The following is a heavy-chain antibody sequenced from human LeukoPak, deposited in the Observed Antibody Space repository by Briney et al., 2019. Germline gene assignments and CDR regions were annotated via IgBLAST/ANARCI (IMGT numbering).Heavy chain of an antibody. CDR2: VYYTGRT. J-gene: IGHJ3*01. CDR1: GGSISRYY. Sequence: NPSETLSLTCTVSGGSISRYYWSWIRQPPGKGLEWIAYVYYTGRTLYNPSLESRVTISVDTSKTQFSLTVTSVTAADTAVYYCARHMSVSYDAFDLWGRXTTVTVSS. D-gene: IGHD3-10*01. CDR3: ARHMSVSYDAFDL. V-gene: IGHV4-59*08.